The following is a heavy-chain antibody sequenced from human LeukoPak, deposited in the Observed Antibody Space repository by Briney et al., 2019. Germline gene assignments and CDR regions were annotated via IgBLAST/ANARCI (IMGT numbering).Heavy chain of an antibody. CDR1: GGSISSSSYY. CDR3: ARGGSNTDQLVRSSHRNWFDP. V-gene: IGHV4-39*07. Sequence: SETLSLTCTVSGGSISSSSYYWGWIRRPPGKGLEWIGEINHSGSTNYNPSLKSRVTISVDTSKNQFSLKLSSVTAADTAVYYCARGGSNTDQLVRSSHRNWFDPWGQGTLVTVSS. CDR2: INHSGST. J-gene: IGHJ5*02. D-gene: IGHD6-6*01.